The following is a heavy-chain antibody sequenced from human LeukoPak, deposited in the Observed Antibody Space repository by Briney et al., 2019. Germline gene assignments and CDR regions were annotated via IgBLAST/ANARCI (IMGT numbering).Heavy chain of an antibody. J-gene: IGHJ4*02. Sequence: GGSLRLSCVASGFTFNNYAMNWVRQAPGKGLEWVSGISANGGSTYYAGSVKGRFTISRDNSKNTLYVQMNSLRAEDTAIYYCAKDRVWATSPRTIDYWGQGTLVTVSS. D-gene: IGHD5-12*01. CDR1: GFTFNNYA. CDR3: AKDRVWATSPRTIDY. CDR2: ISANGGST. V-gene: IGHV3-23*01.